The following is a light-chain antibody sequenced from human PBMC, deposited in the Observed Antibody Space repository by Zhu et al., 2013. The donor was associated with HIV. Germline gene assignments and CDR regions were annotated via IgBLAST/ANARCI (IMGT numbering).Light chain of an antibody. CDR3: QQYGSSPPWT. V-gene: IGKV3-11*01. J-gene: IGKJ1*01. Sequence: DIVLTQSPGTLSLSPGDTATLSCRASQGVTSYLAWYQQKPGQPPRLLMYDASKRATGVPGRFSGTGSGTDFTLTISSLEPEDFAVYYCQQYGSSPPWTFGQGTKVEI. CDR2: DAS. CDR1: QGVTSY.